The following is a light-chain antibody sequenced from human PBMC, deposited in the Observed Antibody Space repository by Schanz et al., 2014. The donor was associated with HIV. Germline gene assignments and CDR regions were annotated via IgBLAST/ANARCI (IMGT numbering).Light chain of an antibody. J-gene: IGLJ3*02. CDR2: EVN. V-gene: IGLV2-8*01. CDR3: SSYAGTNNLWV. Sequence: QSALTQPPSASGSPGQSVTISCTGTSSDVGGYDFVSWYQHHPGKAPKLLIYEVNKRPSGVPNRFSGSKSGNAASLTVSGLQADDEADYYCSSYAGTNNLWVFGGGTKLTVL. CDR1: SSDVGGYDF.